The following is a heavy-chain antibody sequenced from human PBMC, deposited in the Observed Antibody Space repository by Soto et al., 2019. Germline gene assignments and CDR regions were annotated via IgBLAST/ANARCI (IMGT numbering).Heavy chain of an antibody. CDR2: ISWNSGSI. V-gene: IGHV3-9*01. D-gene: IGHD6-19*01. J-gene: IGHJ4*02. CDR3: AKEKTHRGSGWYGGFAY. CDR1: GFTFDDYA. Sequence: PGGSLRLSCAASGFTFDDYAMHWVRQAPGKGLEWVSGISWNSGSIGYADSVKGRFTISRDNAKNSLYLQMNSLRAEDTALYYCAKEKTHRGSGWYGGFAYWGQGTLVTVSS.